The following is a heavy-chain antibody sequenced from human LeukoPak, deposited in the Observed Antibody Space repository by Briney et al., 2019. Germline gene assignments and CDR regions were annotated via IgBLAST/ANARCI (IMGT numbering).Heavy chain of an antibody. CDR1: GGSISSYY. CDR3: ARVSNLGYSNYAMRGAFDI. Sequence: SETLSLTCTVSGGSISSYYWSWLRQPPGKGREWIGYIYYSGSTNYNPSLKSRVTISVDTSKNQFSLKLSSVTAADTAVYYCARVSNLGYSNYAMRGAFDIWGQGTMVTVSS. D-gene: IGHD4-11*01. J-gene: IGHJ3*02. CDR2: IYYSGST. V-gene: IGHV4-59*01.